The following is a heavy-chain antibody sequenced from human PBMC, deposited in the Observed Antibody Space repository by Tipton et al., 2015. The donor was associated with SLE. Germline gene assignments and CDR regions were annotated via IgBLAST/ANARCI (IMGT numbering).Heavy chain of an antibody. CDR3: ARESSIASHAFDY. Sequence: TLSLTCTVSGGSISSSSYFWGWIRQSPGKGLEWIGSIYFSGSTNYNPSLKSRVSISVDTSNSQFSLNLRSVTAADTAVYYCARESSIASHAFDYWGQGTLVTVSS. CDR2: IYFSGST. D-gene: IGHD3-3*02. CDR1: GGSISSSSYF. J-gene: IGHJ4*02. V-gene: IGHV4-39*02.